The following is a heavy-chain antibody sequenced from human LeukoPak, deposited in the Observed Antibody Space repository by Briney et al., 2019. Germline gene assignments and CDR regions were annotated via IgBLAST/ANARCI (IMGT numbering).Heavy chain of an antibody. CDR3: ARGFPYVNYFDY. V-gene: IGHV3-66*01. Sequence: GGSLRLSCAASGFTVSSNYMSWVRQAPGKGLEWVSVIYSGGSTYYADSVKGRFTISRDNSKNTLYLQMNSLRAEDTAVYCCARGFPYVNYFDYWGQGTLVTVSS. CDR1: GFTVSSNY. J-gene: IGHJ4*02. D-gene: IGHD3-16*01. CDR2: IYSGGST.